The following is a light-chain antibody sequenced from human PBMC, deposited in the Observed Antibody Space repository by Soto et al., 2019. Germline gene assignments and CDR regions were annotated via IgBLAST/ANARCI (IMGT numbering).Light chain of an antibody. Sequence: FKMTQSPSSLSASVGDSLNLTFRASQTVTSYLNWYQQKPGKAPKLLIYAASTLQSGVPSRFSGSGSGTEFTLTIISLQPEDFATYYCQQSYRFPKTFGRGTKVDI. V-gene: IGKV1-39*01. CDR1: QTVTSY. CDR2: AAS. J-gene: IGKJ1*01. CDR3: QQSYRFPKT.